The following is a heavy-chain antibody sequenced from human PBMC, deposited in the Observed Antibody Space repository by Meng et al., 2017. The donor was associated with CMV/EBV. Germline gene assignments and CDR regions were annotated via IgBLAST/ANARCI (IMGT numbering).Heavy chain of an antibody. CDR3: ARDLLGYCSSTSCPPY. J-gene: IGHJ4*02. CDR1: GFTFSSYS. V-gene: IGHV3-21*01. D-gene: IGHD2-2*01. CDR2: ISSSSSYI. Sequence: GESLKISCAASGFTFSSYSMNWGRQAPGKGLEWVSSISSSSSYIYYADSVKGRFTISRDNAKNSLYLQMNSLRAEDTAVYYCARDLLGYCSSTSCPPYWGQGTLVTVSS.